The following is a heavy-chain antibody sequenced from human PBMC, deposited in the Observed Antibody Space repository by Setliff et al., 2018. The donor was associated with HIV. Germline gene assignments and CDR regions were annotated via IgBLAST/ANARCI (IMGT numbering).Heavy chain of an antibody. D-gene: IGHD3-22*01. CDR1: GFTFNTCA. Sequence: QPGGSLRLSCAGSGFTFNTCAMNWVRQAPGKGLEWVSYISSSGSTIYYADSVKGRLTISRDNAKNSLYLQMNSLRAEDTAVYYCAREGSSGYYYRGQGNFDYWGQGTLVTVSS. CDR3: AREGSSGYYYRGQGNFDY. CDR2: ISSSGSTI. V-gene: IGHV3-48*04. J-gene: IGHJ4*02.